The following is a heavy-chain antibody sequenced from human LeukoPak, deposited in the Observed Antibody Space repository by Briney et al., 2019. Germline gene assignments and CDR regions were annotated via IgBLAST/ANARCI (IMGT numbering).Heavy chain of an antibody. CDR3: ARHSGSGLYYYYGMDV. V-gene: IGHV3-11*01. CDR2: ISSSGSTI. J-gene: IGHJ6*02. D-gene: IGHD3-10*01. Sequence: GGSLRLSCAASGFTFSDYYMSWIRQAPGKGLEWASYISSSGSTIYYADSVKGRFTISRDNAKNSLYLQMNSLRAEDTAVYYCARHSGSGLYYYYGMDVWGQGTTVTVSS. CDR1: GFTFSDYY.